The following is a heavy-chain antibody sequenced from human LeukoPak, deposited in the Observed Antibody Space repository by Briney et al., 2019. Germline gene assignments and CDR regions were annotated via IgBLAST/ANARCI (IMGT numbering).Heavy chain of an antibody. CDR2: IYFSGST. CDR3: ARGGRIVGDTGNLGY. Sequence: SETLSLTCTVSGGSISRSDYYWGWIRQPPGKGLEWIGSIYFSGSTYYNPSLKSRVTISVDTSKNQFSLRLRSVTAADTAVYYCARGGRIVGDTGNLGYWGQGTLVTVSS. J-gene: IGHJ4*02. CDR1: GGSISRSDYY. D-gene: IGHD1-26*01. V-gene: IGHV4-39*01.